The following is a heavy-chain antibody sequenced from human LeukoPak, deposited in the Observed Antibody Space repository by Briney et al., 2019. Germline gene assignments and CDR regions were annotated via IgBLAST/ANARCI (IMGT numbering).Heavy chain of an antibody. J-gene: IGHJ3*01. Sequence: PGGSLRLSCAASGFTFNNAWMSWVRQAPGKGLEWVGRIKRKSDGWTTDYAAPVKGRFTISRDDSKNTLYLQIHSLKTEETAVYYCATLHIVLGPAARPEGIFDGWGQGTMVTVSS. CDR1: GFTFNNAW. CDR2: IKRKSDGWTT. V-gene: IGHV3-15*01. CDR3: ATLHIVLGPAARPEGIFDG. D-gene: IGHD2-2*01.